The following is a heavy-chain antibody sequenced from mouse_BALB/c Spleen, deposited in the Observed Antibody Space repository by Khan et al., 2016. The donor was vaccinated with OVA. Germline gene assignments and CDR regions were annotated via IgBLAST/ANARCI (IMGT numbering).Heavy chain of an antibody. Sequence: EVKLQESGPGLVKPSQSLSLTCTVTGYSITSDYAWNWIRQFPGNKLEWMGYISYSGSTNYNPSLKSRISITRATSKNQFFLQLSSVTTEDTATSYGARDGSRDNDAMDYWGQGTSVTVSS. J-gene: IGHJ4*01. CDR2: ISYSGST. D-gene: IGHD2-3*01. CDR1: GYSITSDYA. V-gene: IGHV3-2*02. CDR3: ARDGSRDNDAMDY.